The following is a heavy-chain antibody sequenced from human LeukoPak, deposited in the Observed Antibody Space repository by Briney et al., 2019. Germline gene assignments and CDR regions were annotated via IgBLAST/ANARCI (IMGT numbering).Heavy chain of an antibody. V-gene: IGHV6-1*01. J-gene: IGHJ4*02. Sequence: SQTLSLTCAISGDSVSSNSAAWNWIRQSPSRGLEWLGRTYYRSKWYNDYAVSVKSRIAINPDTSKNQFSLQLNSVTPEDTAVYYCASQTGDLYELGYWGQGTLVTVSS. CDR3: ASQTGDLYELGY. CDR1: GDSVSSNSAA. D-gene: IGHD7-27*01. CDR2: TYYRSKWYN.